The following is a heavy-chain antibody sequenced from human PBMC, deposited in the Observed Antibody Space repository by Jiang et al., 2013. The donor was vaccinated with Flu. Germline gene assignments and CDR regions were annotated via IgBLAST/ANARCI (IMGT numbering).Heavy chain of an antibody. D-gene: IGHD3-10*01. J-gene: IGHJ3*02. CDR2: ISAYNGNT. CDR3: ARVHDNYYGSEGVLFDI. CDR1: GYTFTSYG. V-gene: IGHV1-18*04. Sequence: VKVSCKASGYTFTSYGISWVRQAPGQGLEWMGWISAYNGNTNYAQKLQGRVTMTTDASTSTAYMELRSLRSDDTAVYYCARVHDNYYGSEGVLFDIWGQGTMVTVSS.